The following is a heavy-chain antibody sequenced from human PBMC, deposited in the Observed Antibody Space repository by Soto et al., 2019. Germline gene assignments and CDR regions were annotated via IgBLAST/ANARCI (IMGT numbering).Heavy chain of an antibody. Sequence: QVQLVQSGAEVKKPGSSVTVSCKASGGTFSSYTISWVRQAPGPGLEWMGGIIPILGTANYAQKFPGRVTIAADESTSTADMELSSLSSEDTAVYYCARGNHRWLQLWYFDLWCRGTLVTVSS. CDR3: ARGNHRWLQLWYFDL. J-gene: IGHJ2*01. D-gene: IGHD5-12*01. CDR1: GGTFSSYT. V-gene: IGHV1-69*12. CDR2: IIPILGTA.